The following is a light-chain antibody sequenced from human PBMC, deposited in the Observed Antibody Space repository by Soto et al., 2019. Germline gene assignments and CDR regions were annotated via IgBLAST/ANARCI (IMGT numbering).Light chain of an antibody. CDR1: QSLSSY. CDR2: DAS. CDR3: QHSRA. Sequence: EIVLTQSPATLSLSPGERATLSCRASQSLSSYLAWYQQKPGQAPRLLMYDASNRDTGIPVRFSGSGSGTDFTLTISSLEPEDFAVYYGQHSRAFGQGTKVEIK. V-gene: IGKV3-11*01. J-gene: IGKJ1*01.